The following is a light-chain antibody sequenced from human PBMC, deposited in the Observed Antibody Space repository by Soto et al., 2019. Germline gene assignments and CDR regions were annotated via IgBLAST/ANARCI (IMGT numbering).Light chain of an antibody. CDR1: QGIRNE. CDR2: ASS. Sequence: AIQMTQSPSSLSASVGDRVTITCRASQGIRNELAWYQQRPGRAPNLLIYASSNLQPGVPSRFRGSGSGTDFTLTISSLQPEDFATYYCLQDYSYPRTFGQGTKVEV. V-gene: IGKV1-6*01. CDR3: LQDYSYPRT. J-gene: IGKJ1*01.